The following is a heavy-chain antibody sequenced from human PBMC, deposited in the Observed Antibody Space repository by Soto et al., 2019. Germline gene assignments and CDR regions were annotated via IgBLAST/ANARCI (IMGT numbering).Heavy chain of an antibody. CDR3: ATHHGPGTRGKWFDP. J-gene: IGHJ5*02. CDR1: GYTFFTYD. Sequence: VASVKVSCKASGYTFFTYDISWVRQAPGQGLEWMGGIITYSGATKYAQKFQGRVTMTTDESTTTAYLELSSLRSDDTAVYYCATHHGPGTRGKWFDPWGHGTLVTVSS. D-gene: IGHD1-26*01. V-gene: IGHV1-18*01. CDR2: IITYSGAT.